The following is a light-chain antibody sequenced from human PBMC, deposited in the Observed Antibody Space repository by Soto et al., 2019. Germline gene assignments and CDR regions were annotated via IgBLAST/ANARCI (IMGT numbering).Light chain of an antibody. Sequence: QSALTQPPSASGSPGQSLTISCTGTSTDVGNYNYVSWYQQHPGKAPKLMISDVNRRPSGVPVRFSGSKSGNTASLTVSGLQAEDEADYYCSSYAGSNNWVFGGGTKLTVL. J-gene: IGLJ3*02. CDR1: STDVGNYNY. CDR3: SSYAGSNNWV. CDR2: DVN. V-gene: IGLV2-8*01.